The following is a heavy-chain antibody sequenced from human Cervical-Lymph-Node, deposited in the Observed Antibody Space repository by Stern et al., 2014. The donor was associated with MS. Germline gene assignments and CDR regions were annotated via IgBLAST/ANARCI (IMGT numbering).Heavy chain of an antibody. J-gene: IGHJ4*02. D-gene: IGHD4-17*01. Sequence: MQLVQSGAEVKKPGESLKISCKGSGYSFITYSIGWVRQMPGKGLEWMGAFYPDDSGARYSPSFQGQVTISPDKSISTAYLQGSSLKASDTAIYYCARMSRRCFDYWGQGTLVTVSP. CDR1: GYSFITYS. CDR2: FYPDDSGA. V-gene: IGHV5-51*01. CDR3: ARMSRRCFDY.